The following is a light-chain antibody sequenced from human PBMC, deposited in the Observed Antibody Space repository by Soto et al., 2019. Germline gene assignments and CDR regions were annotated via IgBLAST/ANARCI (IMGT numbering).Light chain of an antibody. J-gene: IGKJ4*01. Sequence: DIQMPQSPSTLSASVGDRVTITCRASQSINTWMAWYQQKPGRAPKVLMYNTSNLKSGVPSRFSGSGSGTEFTLTINSLQPEDFATYYCQQYKSFPLTFGGGTKVEIK. CDR1: QSINTW. V-gene: IGKV1-5*03. CDR2: NTS. CDR3: QQYKSFPLT.